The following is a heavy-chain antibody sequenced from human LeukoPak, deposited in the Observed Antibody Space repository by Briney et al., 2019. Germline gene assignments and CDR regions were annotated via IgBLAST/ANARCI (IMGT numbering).Heavy chain of an antibody. CDR1: GFTFSSYA. V-gene: IGHV3-23*01. D-gene: IGHD3-3*01. CDR2: ISGSGGST. J-gene: IGHJ4*02. CDR3: AEEPYDFWSGYYVWGNYFDY. Sequence: GGSLRLSCAASGFTFSSYAMSWVRQAPGKGLEWVSAISGSGGSTYYADSVKGRFTISRDNSKNTLYLQINSLKAEDTAVYYCAEEPYDFWSGYYVWGNYFDYWGQGTLVTVSS.